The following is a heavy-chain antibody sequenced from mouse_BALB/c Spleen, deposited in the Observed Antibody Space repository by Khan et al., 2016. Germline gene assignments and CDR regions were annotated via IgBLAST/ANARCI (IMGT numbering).Heavy chain of an antibody. Sequence: QIQLVQSGAELKKPGETVKISCKASGYTFTNYGMNWVKQAPGKGLKWMGWINTYTGEPTYADDVKGRHACSLETYARTAYLQINNLKNEYTATYFCARGYSRYDVVDYWGQGTSLTVSS. CDR2: INTYTGEP. V-gene: IGHV9-3-1*01. CDR1: GYTFTNYG. D-gene: IGHD2-14*01. J-gene: IGHJ2*02. CDR3: ARGYSRYDVVDY.